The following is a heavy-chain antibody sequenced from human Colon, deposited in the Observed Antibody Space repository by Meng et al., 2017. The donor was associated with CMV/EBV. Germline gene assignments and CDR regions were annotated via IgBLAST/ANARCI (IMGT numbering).Heavy chain of an antibody. V-gene: IGHV3-74*01. Sequence: GESLKISCAASGFTFHAYWMHWVRQVPGKGLEWVARINTDGASKTYADSVRGRFTISRDNPKDTVFLQMTSLRADDTAIYYCVRDKGDGFNRFHYFDYWAHGTQVTVSS. J-gene: IGHJ4*01. D-gene: IGHD2/OR15-2a*01. CDR2: INTDGASK. CDR1: GFTFHAYW. CDR3: VRDKGDGFNRFHYFDY.